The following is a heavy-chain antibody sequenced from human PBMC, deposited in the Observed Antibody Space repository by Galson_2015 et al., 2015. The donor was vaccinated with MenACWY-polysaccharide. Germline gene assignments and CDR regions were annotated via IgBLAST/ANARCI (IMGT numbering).Heavy chain of an antibody. V-gene: IGHV1-2*02. D-gene: IGHD5-24*01. Sequence: SVKVSCKASGYIFTDYYLHWVRQAPGQGLEWMGWITPNSGGTNYAQKFQGRVIMTRDTSIRTAYMELSSLRSDDTAVYYCVRHVEMPTNPFDKCGQGTLVTVSS. J-gene: IGHJ4*02. CDR3: VRHVEMPTNPFDK. CDR1: GYIFTDYY. CDR2: ITPNSGGT.